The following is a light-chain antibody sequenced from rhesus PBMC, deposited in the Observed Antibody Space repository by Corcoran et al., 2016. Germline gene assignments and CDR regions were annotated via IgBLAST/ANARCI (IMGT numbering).Light chain of an antibody. Sequence: EIVMTQSPATLSLSPGERATLSCRASQSVSSYVAWYQQKPEQAPRRLIYGASSRATGIPDRFSGSGFGTDFTLIISSLEPEDVGVYYCQQYNNWKTFGQGTKVEIK. CDR3: QQYNNWKT. J-gene: IGKJ1*01. CDR2: GAS. V-gene: IGKV3S9*01. CDR1: QSVSSY.